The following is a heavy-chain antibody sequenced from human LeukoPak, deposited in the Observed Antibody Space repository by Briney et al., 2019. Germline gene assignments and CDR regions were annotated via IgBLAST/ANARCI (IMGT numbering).Heavy chain of an antibody. D-gene: IGHD6-6*01. CDR1: GGSISSYY. CDR2: IYYSGST. Sequence: PSETLSLTCTVSGGSISSYYWSWIRQPQGKGLEWIGYIYYSGSTNYNPSLKSRVTISVDTSKNQFSLKLSSVTAADTAVYYCARDVGSSVFRFDPWGQGTLVTVSS. CDR3: ARDVGSSVFRFDP. J-gene: IGHJ5*02. V-gene: IGHV4-59*01.